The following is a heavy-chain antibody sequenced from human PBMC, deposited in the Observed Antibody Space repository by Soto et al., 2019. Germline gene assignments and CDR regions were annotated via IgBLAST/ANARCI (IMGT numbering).Heavy chain of an antibody. J-gene: IGHJ4*02. D-gene: IGHD1-7*01. CDR1: GGSISSSSYY. Sequence: SETLSLTCTVSGGSISSSSYYWSWIRQPPGKGLEWIGSIYYSGSTYYNPSLKSRVTISVDTSKNQFSLKLSSVTAADTAVYYCARLPGTTPPDYWGQGTLVTAPQ. CDR2: IYYSGST. V-gene: IGHV4-39*01. CDR3: ARLPGTTPPDY.